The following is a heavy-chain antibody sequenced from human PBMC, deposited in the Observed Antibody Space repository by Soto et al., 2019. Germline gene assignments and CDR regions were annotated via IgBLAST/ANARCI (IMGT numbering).Heavy chain of an antibody. CDR1: CFTCSTAR. Sequence: XGALRVPSHFSCFTCSTARNHWARQGRGQSPFWVSRISDAGATTTYADSVRGRFTISRDNSKHTLYLQMTNLQTDDPAIYYCTRGHRADSSGTGAHWGQGTPVTFSS. J-gene: IGHJ4*02. V-gene: IGHV3-74*01. CDR3: TRGHRADSSGTGAH. CDR2: ISDAGATT. D-gene: IGHD1-26*01.